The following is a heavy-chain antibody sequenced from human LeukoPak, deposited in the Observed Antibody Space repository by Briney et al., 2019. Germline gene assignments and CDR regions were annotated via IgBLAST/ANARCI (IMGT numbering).Heavy chain of an antibody. J-gene: IGHJ4*02. Sequence: PGGSLRLSCAASGFTFSTYWMTWVRQAPGKGLEWVATINQDGSEKYYVDSAKGRSTISRDNAKNSLYLQMNSLRAEDTAVYYCARLRAGDYFDYWGQGTLVTVSS. CDR3: ARLRAGDYFDY. V-gene: IGHV3-7*04. CDR1: GFTFSTYW. CDR2: INQDGSEK. D-gene: IGHD6-19*01.